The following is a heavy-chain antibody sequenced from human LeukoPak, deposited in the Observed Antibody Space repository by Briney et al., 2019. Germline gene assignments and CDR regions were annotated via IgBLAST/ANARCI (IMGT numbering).Heavy chain of an antibody. CDR1: GYTFTVYY. CDR3: ARSYYDFWSGYYSDYYYMDV. CDR2: INPNSGGT. Sequence: ASVKVSCKASGYTFTVYYIHWVRQAPGQGLEWMGWINPNSGGTNYAQKFQGRVTMTRDTSISTAYMELSRLRSDDTAVYYCARSYYDFWSGYYSDYYYMDVWGKGTTVTVSS. J-gene: IGHJ6*03. V-gene: IGHV1-2*02. D-gene: IGHD3-3*01.